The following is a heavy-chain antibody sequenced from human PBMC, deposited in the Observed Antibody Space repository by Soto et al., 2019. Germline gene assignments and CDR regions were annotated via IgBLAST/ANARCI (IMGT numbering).Heavy chain of an antibody. D-gene: IGHD1-1*01. V-gene: IGHV4-4*07. CDR1: GASISGYY. J-gene: IGHJ5*02. Sequence: QVQLQESGPGLVKPSETLSLTCTVSGASISGYYWSWIRKSAGKGLEWIGRIYATGTTDYKPSLKSRGMMSVDTSKKQFSLKLRSVTAADTAVYYCVRDGTKTLRDWFDPWGQGISGTVSS. CDR2: IYATGTT. CDR3: VRDGTKTLRDWFDP.